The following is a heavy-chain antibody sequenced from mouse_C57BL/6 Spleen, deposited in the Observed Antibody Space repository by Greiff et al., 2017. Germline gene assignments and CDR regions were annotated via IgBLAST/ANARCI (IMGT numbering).Heavy chain of an antibody. CDR2: IWRGGST. V-gene: IGHV2-5*01. J-gene: IGHJ3*01. Sequence: VMLVESGPGLVQPSQSLSITCTVSGFSLTSYGVHWVRQSPGKGLEWLGVIWRGGSTDYNAAFMSRLSITKDNSKSQVFFKMNSLQADDTAIYYCAKNSLYDYDGFAYWGQGTLVTVSA. D-gene: IGHD2-4*01. CDR1: GFSLTSYG. CDR3: AKNSLYDYDGFAY.